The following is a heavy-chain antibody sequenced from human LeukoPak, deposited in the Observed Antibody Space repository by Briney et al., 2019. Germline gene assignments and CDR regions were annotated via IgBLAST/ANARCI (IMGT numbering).Heavy chain of an antibody. D-gene: IGHD3-10*01. CDR2: IYYSGST. Sequence: NSSETLSLTCTVSGGSISSSSYYWGWIRQPPGKGLEWIGSIYYSGSTYYNPSLKSRVTISVDTPKNQFSLKLSSVTAADTAVYYCARDGSGSGSYYLPRLYYYYYMDVWGKGTTVTVSS. V-gene: IGHV4-39*07. CDR1: GGSISSSSYY. CDR3: ARDGSGSGSYYLPRLYYYYYMDV. J-gene: IGHJ6*03.